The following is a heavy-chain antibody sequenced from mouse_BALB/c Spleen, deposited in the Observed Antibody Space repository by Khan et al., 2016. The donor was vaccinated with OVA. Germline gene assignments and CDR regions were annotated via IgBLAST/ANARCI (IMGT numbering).Heavy chain of an antibody. CDR3: ARTARIKY. CDR1: GYSITSGYG. Sequence: EVQLQESGPGLVKPSQSLSLTCTVTGYSITSGYGRHWIRQFPGNKLEWMGYISYSGSTNYNPFLKSRISNTRDPSKNQFFLQVHSVTTEDTATYYCARTARIKYWGQGTTLTVSS. CDR2: ISYSGST. J-gene: IGHJ2*01. V-gene: IGHV3-1*02. D-gene: IGHD1-2*01.